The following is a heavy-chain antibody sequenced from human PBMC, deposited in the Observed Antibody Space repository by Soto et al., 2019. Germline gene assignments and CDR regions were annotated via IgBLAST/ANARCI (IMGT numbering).Heavy chain of an antibody. CDR2: IYYSGST. J-gene: IGHJ2*01. V-gene: IGHV4-59*01. CDR3: ARNFFFFQAEDGIRDL. D-gene: IGHD3-3*01. Sequence: KGQEWIGYIYYSGSTIYSPSLKSRVPISVDTSKNQFSLELSSVTAADTAVYYCARNFFFFQAEDGIRDL.